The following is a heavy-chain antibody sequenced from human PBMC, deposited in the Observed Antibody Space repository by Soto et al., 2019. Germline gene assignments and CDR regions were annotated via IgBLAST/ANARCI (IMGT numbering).Heavy chain of an antibody. D-gene: IGHD4-17*01. J-gene: IGHJ6*02. Sequence: ASVKVSCKASGYTFTSYGISWVRQAPGQGLEWMGWISAYNGNTNYAQKLQGRVTMTTDTSTSTAYMELRSLRSDDTAVYYCARDYTTVTTVYYYYGMDVWGQGTTVTVSS. CDR3: ARDYTTVTTVYYYYGMDV. V-gene: IGHV1-18*01. CDR1: GYTFTSYG. CDR2: ISAYNGNT.